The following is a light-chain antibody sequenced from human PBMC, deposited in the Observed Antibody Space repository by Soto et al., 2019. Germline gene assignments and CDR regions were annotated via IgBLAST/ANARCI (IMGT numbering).Light chain of an antibody. CDR3: CSYAGSYTYV. CDR2: DVT. CDR1: SSDVGNYIY. Sequence: QSVLTQPRSVSVSPGQSVTISCTGTSSDVGNYIYVSWYQQLPGNAPKLMIYDVTKRPSGVPDRFPGSKSGNTASLTISGLQAEDEADYYCCSYAGSYTYVFGTGTKVTVL. V-gene: IGLV2-11*01. J-gene: IGLJ1*01.